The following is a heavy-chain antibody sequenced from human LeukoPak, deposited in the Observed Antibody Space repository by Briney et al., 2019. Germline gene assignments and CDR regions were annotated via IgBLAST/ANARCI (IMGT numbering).Heavy chain of an antibody. Sequence: PSQTLSLTCTVSGDSINGGGYYWSWIRQHPGKGLEWIGYIYYSGSTYYNPSLKSRVTISVGTSKNQFSLKVSSVTVADTAVYYCARDAYYGPGSLVYWGQGTLVTVSS. D-gene: IGHD3-10*01. CDR2: IYYSGST. J-gene: IGHJ4*02. CDR3: ARDAYYGPGSLVY. CDR1: GDSINGGGYY. V-gene: IGHV4-31*03.